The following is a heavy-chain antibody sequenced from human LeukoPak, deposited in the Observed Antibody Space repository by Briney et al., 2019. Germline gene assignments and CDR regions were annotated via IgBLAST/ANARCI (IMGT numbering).Heavy chain of an antibody. CDR3: AGRGVPGGFYGAFDY. D-gene: IGHD3-3*01. V-gene: IGHV4-59*01. CDR2: IYYGGST. J-gene: IGHJ4*02. Sequence: SETLSLTCTVSGGSISTYYWSWMRQPPGRGLEWIGYIYYGGSTNHSPSLQSRVTISVDTSKNQFSLKLNSVTAADTAVYYCAGRGVPGGFYGAFDYWGQGTLVSVSS. CDR1: GGSISTYY.